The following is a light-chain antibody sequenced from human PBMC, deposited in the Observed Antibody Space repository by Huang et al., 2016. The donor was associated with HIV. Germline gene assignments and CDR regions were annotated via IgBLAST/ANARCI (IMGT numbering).Light chain of an antibody. CDR1: QDISNS. Sequence: DIQMTQSPSSLSASVGDRVTITCRASQDISNSLAWYQLKPEKAPKLLLYAASRLQNGVPSRFSGSESGTDYTLTIRSLQPKDSATYYCQQYYSTPFTFGPGTKVDIK. CDR2: AAS. J-gene: IGKJ3*01. V-gene: IGKV1-NL1*01. CDR3: QQYYSTPFT.